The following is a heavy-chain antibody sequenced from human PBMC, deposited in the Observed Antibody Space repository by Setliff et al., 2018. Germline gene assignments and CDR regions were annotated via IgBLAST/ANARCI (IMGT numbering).Heavy chain of an antibody. CDR1: GFTFSSYS. Sequence: PGGSLRLSCAASGFTFSSYSMNWVRQAPGKGLEWVSSISSSSSYIYYADSVKGRFTISRDNAKNSLYLQMNSLRVEDTAVYFCAKVYRDYGNSVDAFDVWGQGTMVTVSS. CDR3: AKVYRDYGNSVDAFDV. J-gene: IGHJ3*01. V-gene: IGHV3-21*04. CDR2: ISSSSSYI. D-gene: IGHD4-17*01.